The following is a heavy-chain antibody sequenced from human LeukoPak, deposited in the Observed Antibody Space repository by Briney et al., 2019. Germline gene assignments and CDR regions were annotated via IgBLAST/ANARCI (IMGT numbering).Heavy chain of an antibody. Sequence: GGSLRLSCAASGFTFSTYSLNWVRQAPGKGLDWVSSISGSGSDTYYADSMKGRFTISRDNAKNSLYLQMNSLRAEDTAVYYCVRDYCTDTGCSDALDSWGQGTMVTVSS. V-gene: IGHV3-21*06. CDR3: VRDYCTDTGCSDALDS. J-gene: IGHJ3*01. D-gene: IGHD2-8*02. CDR1: GFTFSTYS. CDR2: ISGSGSDT.